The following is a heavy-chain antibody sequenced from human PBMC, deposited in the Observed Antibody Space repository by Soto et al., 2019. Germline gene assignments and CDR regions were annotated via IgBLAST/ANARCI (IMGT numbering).Heavy chain of an antibody. Sequence: GGSLRLSCAASGFTFSSYGMHWVRQAPGKGLEWVAVIWYDGSNKYYADSLKGRFTISRDNSKNTLYLQMNSLRAEDTAVYYCARGNGFDRARRQTGPHRRDYYGMDVWGQGTTVTVSS. V-gene: IGHV3-33*01. D-gene: IGHD2-8*01. CDR3: ARGNGFDRARRQTGPHRRDYYGMDV. J-gene: IGHJ6*02. CDR1: GFTFSSYG. CDR2: IWYDGSNK.